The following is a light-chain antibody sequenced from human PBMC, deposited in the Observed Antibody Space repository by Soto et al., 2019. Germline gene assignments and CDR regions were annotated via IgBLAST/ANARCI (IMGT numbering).Light chain of an antibody. CDR2: EVT. J-gene: IGLJ1*01. CDR3: SSHTRGSPRV. Sequence: QSALTQPASVSGSPGQSIAISCTGTFSDVGGYDYVSWYQQHPDKAPKLMIYEVTKRPSGVSNRLSGSKSGNTASLTISGLQPEDEADYYFSSHTRGSPRVFGSGTKLTVL. CDR1: FSDVGGYDY. V-gene: IGLV2-14*01.